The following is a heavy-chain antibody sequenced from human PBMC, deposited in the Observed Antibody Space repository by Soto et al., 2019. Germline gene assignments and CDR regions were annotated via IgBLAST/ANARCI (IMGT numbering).Heavy chain of an antibody. CDR1: GYTFTGFY. J-gene: IGHJ5*02. D-gene: IGHD2-8*01. CDR2: INPNSGGT. V-gene: IGHV1-2*02. Sequence: QVPLVQSGAQVKKPGASVKVSCKASGYTFTGFYMHWVRQAPGQGLEWMGWINPNSGGTNYAQKFQGGVTMTRDTFISTAYMELTRLRSDDTAVYYCGRGGRGYCTNNLCLWWFDPWCQGTRVTVSS. CDR3: GRGGRGYCTNNLCLWWFDP.